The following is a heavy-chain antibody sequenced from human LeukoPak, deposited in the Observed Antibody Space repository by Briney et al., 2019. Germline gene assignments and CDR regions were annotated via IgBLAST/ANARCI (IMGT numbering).Heavy chain of an antibody. Sequence: SVKVSCKASGGTLANYAVSWVRQAPGQGLEWMGGFIPIFGSANYAQQFQGRLTMTADESTSTAYMELSSLRSEDTAVYYCAKRGVVSIYNWFDPWGQGTLVTVSS. CDR3: AKRGVVSIYNWFDP. J-gene: IGHJ5*02. CDR1: GGTLANYA. CDR2: FIPIFGSA. D-gene: IGHD2-21*01. V-gene: IGHV1-69*13.